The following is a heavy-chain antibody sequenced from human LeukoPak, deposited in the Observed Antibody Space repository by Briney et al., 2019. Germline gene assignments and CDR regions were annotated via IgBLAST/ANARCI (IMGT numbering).Heavy chain of an antibody. CDR1: GFTLSIFW. CDR3: ARVYWVYYGMDV. Sequence: PGGSLRLSWAAAGFTLSIFWMSWVSQAHGGGREWVAKIMQDGSEKYYVDSVKGRFTISRDNATNSLYLQMNSLRAEDTAVYYCARVYWVYYGMDVWGQGTTVTVSS. CDR2: IMQDGSEK. J-gene: IGHJ6*02. V-gene: IGHV3-7*01. D-gene: IGHD2-15*01.